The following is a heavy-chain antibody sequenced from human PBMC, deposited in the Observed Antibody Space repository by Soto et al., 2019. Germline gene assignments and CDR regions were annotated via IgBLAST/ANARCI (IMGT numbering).Heavy chain of an antibody. CDR3: ARGIDC. CDR1: GGSFSGYY. J-gene: IGHJ4*02. Sequence: SETLSLTCAVYGGSFSGYYWGWIRQPPGKGLEWIGEISHSGSTNYNPSLKSRVTISVDTSKNQFSLQLNSVTAADTAVYYCARGIDCWRQGTLVTVGS. V-gene: IGHV4-34*01. CDR2: ISHSGST.